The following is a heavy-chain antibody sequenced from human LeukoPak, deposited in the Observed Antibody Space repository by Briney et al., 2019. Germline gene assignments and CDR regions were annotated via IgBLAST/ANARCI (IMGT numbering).Heavy chain of an antibody. V-gene: IGHV3-48*03. CDR3: ARALSPGYLLLSAFDI. Sequence: PGGSLRLSCAASLFTFNNYEMNWVRQAPEKGLEWVSYISASGSTIYYADSVKARFTISRDNARNSLYLQMNSLRAEDTAVYYCARALSPGYLLLSAFDIWGQGTMVTVSS. CDR1: LFTFNNYE. J-gene: IGHJ3*02. D-gene: IGHD3-16*02. CDR2: ISASGSTI.